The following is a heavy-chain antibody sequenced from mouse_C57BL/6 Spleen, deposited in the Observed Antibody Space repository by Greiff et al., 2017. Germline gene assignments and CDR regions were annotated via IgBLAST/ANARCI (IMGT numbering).Heavy chain of an antibody. CDR2: ISNKANGYTT. CDR1: GFTFTDYY. V-gene: IGHV7-3*01. Sequence: EVKVVESGGGLVQPGGSLSLSCAASGFTFTDYYMSWVRQPPGQALEWLGFISNKANGYTTEDSASVKGRFTISRDKSQNILYLQMNALRAEDSATDYCARYIEYYGSSLDYAMDYWGQGTSVTVSS. J-gene: IGHJ4*01. D-gene: IGHD1-1*01. CDR3: ARYIEYYGSSLDYAMDY.